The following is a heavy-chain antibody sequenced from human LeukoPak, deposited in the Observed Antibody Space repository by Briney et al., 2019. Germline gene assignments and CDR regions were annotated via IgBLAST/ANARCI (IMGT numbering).Heavy chain of an antibody. CDR2: IYSGGST. V-gene: IGHV3-53*01. D-gene: IGHD5-24*01. CDR1: GLTVSSNY. CDR3: ARAGRDGYNYADY. Sequence: GGSLRLSCAASGLTVSSNYMSWVRQAPGKGLEWVSVIYSGGSTYYADSVKGRFTISRDNSKNTLYLQMNSLRAEDTAVYYCARAGRDGYNYADYWGQGTLVTVSS. J-gene: IGHJ4*02.